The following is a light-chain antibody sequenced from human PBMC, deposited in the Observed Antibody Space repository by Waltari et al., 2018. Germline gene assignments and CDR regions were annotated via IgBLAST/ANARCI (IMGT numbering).Light chain of an antibody. J-gene: IGLJ3*02. V-gene: IGLV3-10*01. CDR2: EDS. Sequence: SYELTQPPSVSVSPGQAARITCSGDALPKKYAFWYQQKSGQAPVLVLYEDSKRPSGFPVRFSGSSSVTTATLTLSGAQVEDEGDYYCYSTDSSDTHRVFGGGTKLTVL. CDR1: ALPKKY. CDR3: YSTDSSDTHRV.